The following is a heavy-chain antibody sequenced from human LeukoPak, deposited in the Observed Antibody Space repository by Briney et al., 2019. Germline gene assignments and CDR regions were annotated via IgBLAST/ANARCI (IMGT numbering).Heavy chain of an antibody. V-gene: IGHV3-30*18. Sequence: GGSLRLSCAASGFTFSNYAMHWVRQAPGKGLEWVAIISYDGSSKYYADSVKGRFTISRDNSKNTQYLQMNSLGPEDTAMYYCAKVRVVFNWNYAYYFDYWGQGTLVTVSS. CDR3: AKVRVVFNWNYAYYFDY. CDR2: ISYDGSSK. CDR1: GFTFSNYA. D-gene: IGHD1-7*01. J-gene: IGHJ4*02.